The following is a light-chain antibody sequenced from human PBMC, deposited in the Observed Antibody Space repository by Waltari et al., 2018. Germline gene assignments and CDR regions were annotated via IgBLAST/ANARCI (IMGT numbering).Light chain of an antibody. CDR1: SSAFGRYNL. CDR3: CSYAGSATLV. V-gene: IGLV2-23*02. J-gene: IGLJ2*01. CDR2: EVI. Sequence: QSALTQPASVSGSPGQSITISCTGTSSAFGRYNLVPWYQHHPANAPKVMIYEVIKRPSGVSNRFSGSKSGNTASLTISGLQAEDEADYYCCSYAGSATLVFGGGTKLTVL.